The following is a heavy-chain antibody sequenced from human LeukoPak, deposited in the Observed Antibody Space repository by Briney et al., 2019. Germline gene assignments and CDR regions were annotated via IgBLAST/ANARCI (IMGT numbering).Heavy chain of an antibody. CDR1: GGTFSSYA. V-gene: IGHV1-69*04. J-gene: IGHJ4*02. D-gene: IGHD2-15*01. CDR2: IIPILDIA. Sequence: GASVKVSCKASGGTFSSYALSWVRQAPGQGLEWMGRIIPILDIASYAQKFQDRVTITADESTGTAYMELSSLSSEDMAMYYCARDNPAYCNGGSCYSYWGQGTLVTISS. CDR3: ARDNPAYCNGGSCYSY.